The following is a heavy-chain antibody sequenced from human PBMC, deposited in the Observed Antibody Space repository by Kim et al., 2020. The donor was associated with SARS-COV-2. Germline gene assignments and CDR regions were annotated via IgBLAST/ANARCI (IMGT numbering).Heavy chain of an antibody. CDR1: GFTFSSYS. CDR3: ARADTMVRGVNFDY. CDR2: ISSSSSYI. V-gene: IGHV3-21*01. J-gene: IGHJ4*02. Sequence: GGSLRLSCAASGFTFSSYSMNWVRQAPGKGLEWVSSISSSSSYIYYADSVKGRFTISRDNAKNSLYLQMNSLRAEDTAVYYCARADTMVRGVNFDYWGQGTLVTVSS. D-gene: IGHD3-10*01.